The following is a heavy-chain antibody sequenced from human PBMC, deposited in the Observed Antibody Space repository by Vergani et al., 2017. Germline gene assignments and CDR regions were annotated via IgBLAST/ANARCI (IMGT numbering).Heavy chain of an antibody. CDR2: ISAYNGNT. J-gene: IGHJ6*03. D-gene: IGHD3-22*01. CDR1: GYTFTSYG. V-gene: IGHV1-18*01. CDR3: ARTYSSGYYYYYYYMDV. Sequence: QVQLVQSGAEVKKPGASVKVSCKASGYTFTSYGISWVRQAPGQGLEWMGWISAYNGNTNYAQKLQGRVTMTTDTSKSTAYMELRSLRSDDTAVYYCARTYSSGYYYYYYYMDVWGKGTTVTVSS.